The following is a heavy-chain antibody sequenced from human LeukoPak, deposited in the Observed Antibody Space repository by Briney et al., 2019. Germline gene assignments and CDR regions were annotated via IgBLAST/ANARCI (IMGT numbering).Heavy chain of an antibody. V-gene: IGHV1-18*01. Sequence: ASVKVSCKASGYTFTSYGISWVRQAPGQGLEWMGWISAYNGNTNYAQKLQGRVTMTTDTSTSTAYMELRSLRSDDTAVYYCARATYYYDSSGYPLDYWGQGTLVTVS. CDR2: ISAYNGNT. CDR1: GYTFTSYG. J-gene: IGHJ4*02. CDR3: ARATYYYDSSGYPLDY. D-gene: IGHD3-22*01.